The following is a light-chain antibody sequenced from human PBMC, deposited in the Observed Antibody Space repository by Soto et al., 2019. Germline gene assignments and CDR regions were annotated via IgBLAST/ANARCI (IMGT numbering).Light chain of an antibody. Sequence: QSVLTQPPSASGSPGQSVTISCTGTSSDVGGYNYVSWYQQHPGKAPKLMIYEVSKRPSGVPDRFSGSKSGNTASLTVSGLQAEDEADYYCSSYGGSNSFSHVFGTGTKVTAL. CDR2: EVS. V-gene: IGLV2-8*01. CDR3: SSYGGSNSFSHV. J-gene: IGLJ1*01. CDR1: SSDVGGYNY.